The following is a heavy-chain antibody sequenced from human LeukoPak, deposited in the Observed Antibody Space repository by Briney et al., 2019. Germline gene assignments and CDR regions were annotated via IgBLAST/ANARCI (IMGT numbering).Heavy chain of an antibody. J-gene: IGHJ4*02. Sequence: ASVRASCKASGYTFTSFGISWVRQAPGQGLEWMGYINTYNSNTDYAQKFQGRVTMTTDTSTSTAYLDLRSLKPDDTAMYYCARESHYVGDYPHWGQGTLVTVSS. CDR2: INTYNSNT. V-gene: IGHV1-18*01. CDR1: GYTFTSFG. D-gene: IGHD4-17*01. CDR3: ARESHYVGDYPH.